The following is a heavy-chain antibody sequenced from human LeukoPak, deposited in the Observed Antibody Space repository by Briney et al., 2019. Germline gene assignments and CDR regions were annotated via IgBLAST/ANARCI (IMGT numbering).Heavy chain of an antibody. Sequence: SETLSLTCTVSGGSISNSDYYWGWIRQPPGKGLECIGSIFYSGSTYYNPSLKSRLTMSVDRSKNQFSLKMTSVTAADTAMYYCARDTALWTFDIWGQGTMVTVSS. CDR3: ARDTALWTFDI. CDR1: GGSISNSDYY. CDR2: IFYSGST. V-gene: IGHV4-39*07. D-gene: IGHD2-21*02. J-gene: IGHJ3*02.